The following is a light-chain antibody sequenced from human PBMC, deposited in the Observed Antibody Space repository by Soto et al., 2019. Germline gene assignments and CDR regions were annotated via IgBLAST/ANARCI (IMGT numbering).Light chain of an antibody. V-gene: IGKV3-15*01. Sequence: EIIMTQSPATLSVSPGEGATLSCRTSHSISTNLAWYQHKRGQSPRLLVYGASTRATGVPARFSGSGSGAAFTLSISSLQSEDFAVYYCQQYNSWPTFGGGTKVEIK. CDR2: GAS. J-gene: IGKJ4*01. CDR3: QQYNSWPT. CDR1: HSISTN.